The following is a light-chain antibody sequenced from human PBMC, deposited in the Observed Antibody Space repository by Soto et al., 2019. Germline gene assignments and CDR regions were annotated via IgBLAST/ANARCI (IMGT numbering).Light chain of an antibody. CDR2: DAS. CDR1: QSISFY. J-gene: IGKJ5*01. Sequence: EIVITQSPATPSLSPGERATLSCRASQSISFYLTWYPHKPGQAPRXLIYDASNSATGIPARFSGSWYRTDFTLTISSIEPEDFAVYYCQQRSNWPTFGQGTRLEI. V-gene: IGKV3-11*01. CDR3: QQRSNWPT.